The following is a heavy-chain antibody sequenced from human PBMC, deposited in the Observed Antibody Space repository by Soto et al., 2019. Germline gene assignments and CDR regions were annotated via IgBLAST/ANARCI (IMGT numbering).Heavy chain of an antibody. CDR1: GFTFSIYC. CDR3: ARDNHLGYCSGGSCYGLDS. Sequence: QVQLVESGGGVVQPGRSLRLSCAASGFTFSIYCMHWVRQAPGKGLEWVAIAWFDGSIEYYADAVKGRFTISRDNSKSTLYLQMNSLRADDTAVYYCARDNHLGYCSGGSCYGLDSWGQGTLVTVSS. V-gene: IGHV3-33*01. CDR2: AWFDGSIE. J-gene: IGHJ5*01. D-gene: IGHD2-15*01.